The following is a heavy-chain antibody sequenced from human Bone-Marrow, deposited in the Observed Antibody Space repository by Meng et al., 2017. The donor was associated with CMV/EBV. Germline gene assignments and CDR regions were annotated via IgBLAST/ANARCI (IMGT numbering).Heavy chain of an antibody. Sequence: GSLRLSCAVYGGSFSGYYWSWIRQPPGKGLEWIGEINHSGSTNYNPSLKSRVTISVDTSKNQFSLKLSSVTAADTAVYYCARDPRGYCSSTSCSGAWFDPWGQGTLVTVSS. CDR3: ARDPRGYCSSTSCSGAWFDP. V-gene: IGHV4-34*01. CDR1: GGSFSGYY. CDR2: INHSGST. D-gene: IGHD2-2*01. J-gene: IGHJ5*02.